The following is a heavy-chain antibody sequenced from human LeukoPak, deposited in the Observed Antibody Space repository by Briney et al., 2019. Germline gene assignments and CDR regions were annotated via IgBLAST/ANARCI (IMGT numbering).Heavy chain of an antibody. J-gene: IGHJ4*02. CDR2: INHRGST. V-gene: IGHV4-34*01. CDR1: GGSFSGYY. CDR3: ARGGWYSSGWSYFDY. D-gene: IGHD6-13*01. Sequence: SETLSLTCAVYGGSFSGYYWSWIRQPPGKGLEWSGEINHRGSTNYNPSLKSRVTLSVDTSKNQFSLTLRSVTAADTAVYYCARGGWYSSGWSYFDYWGQGTLVTVSS.